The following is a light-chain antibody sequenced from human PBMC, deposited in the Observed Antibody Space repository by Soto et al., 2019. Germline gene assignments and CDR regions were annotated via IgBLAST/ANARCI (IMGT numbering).Light chain of an antibody. CDR3: LQYHNLWA. V-gene: IGKV3-15*01. CDR2: RAS. Sequence: ILMTQSPASLSVSPGERATLSCRASQNIYSNIAWYQQRPGQAPRLLIYRASTRXTGVPARFSGSGSGTEFTLTISSXQSEDFTVYSCLQYHNLWAFGQGTKVEIK. CDR1: QNIYSN. J-gene: IGKJ1*01.